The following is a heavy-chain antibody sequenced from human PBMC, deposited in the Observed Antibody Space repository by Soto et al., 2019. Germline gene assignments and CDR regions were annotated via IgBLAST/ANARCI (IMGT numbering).Heavy chain of an antibody. V-gene: IGHV1-69*01. J-gene: IGHJ1*01. CDR3: ERGREDGYKNEYFQH. CDR1: GGTFSSYA. D-gene: IGHD5-12*01. Sequence: QVQLVQSGAEVKKPGSSVKVSCKASGGTFSSYAISWVRQAPGQGLEWMGGIIPIFGTANYAQKFQGRVKITADESTSTAYRELSSLRSEDTAVYYCERGREDGYKNEYFQHWGQGTLVTVSS. CDR2: IIPIFGTA.